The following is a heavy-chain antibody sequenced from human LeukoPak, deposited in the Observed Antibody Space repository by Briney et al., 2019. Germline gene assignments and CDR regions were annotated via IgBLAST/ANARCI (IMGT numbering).Heavy chain of an antibody. Sequence: SQTLSLTCAVSGGSISSGGYSWSWIRQPPGTGLEWLGYIYHSGSTYYNPSLKSRVTISVDRSKNQFSLKLSSVTAADTAVYYCARGRQDDYVWGSYRFFLDYWGQGALVTVSS. D-gene: IGHD3-16*02. J-gene: IGHJ4*02. CDR3: ARGRQDDYVWGSYRFFLDY. CDR2: IYHSGST. CDR1: GGSISSGGYS. V-gene: IGHV4-30-2*01.